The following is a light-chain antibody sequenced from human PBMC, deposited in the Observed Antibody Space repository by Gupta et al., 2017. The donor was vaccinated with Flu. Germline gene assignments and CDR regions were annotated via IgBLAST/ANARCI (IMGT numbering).Light chain of an antibody. CDR3: QHDDGYVWT. CDR1: QTIDNW. V-gene: IGKV1-5*03. Sequence: DIHVTQSPSILSASVGDRVTITCRASQTIDNWLAWYQQKPGKAPKLLIYRASGLESGVPSRFGGVGSGTEYTLTISSLQPDDVATYYCQHDDGYVWTFGQGTKVELK. CDR2: RAS. J-gene: IGKJ1*01.